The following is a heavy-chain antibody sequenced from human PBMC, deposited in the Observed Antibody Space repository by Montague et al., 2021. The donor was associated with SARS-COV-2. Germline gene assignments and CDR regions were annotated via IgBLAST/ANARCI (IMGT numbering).Heavy chain of an antibody. CDR3: TRAVWGGQDY. J-gene: IGHJ4*02. V-gene: IGHV6-1*01. CDR1: GDSVSSNSVS. D-gene: IGHD3-10*01. Sequence: CAISGDSVSSNSVSWNWIRQSPSRGLEWLGRTYYRSKWSNEYALSVKSRITITPDTSKNQLSLQLTSVTPEDTAVYYCTRAVWGGQDYWGQGSLATVSS. CDR2: TYYRSKWSN.